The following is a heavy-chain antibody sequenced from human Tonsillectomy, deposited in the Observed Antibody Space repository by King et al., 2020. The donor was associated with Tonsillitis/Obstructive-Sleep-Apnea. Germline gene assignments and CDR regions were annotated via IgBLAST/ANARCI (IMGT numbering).Heavy chain of an antibody. CDR1: GDVLKQNA. J-gene: IGHJ6*03. D-gene: IGHD3-10*01. CDR2: IIPLFGSS. V-gene: IGHV1-69*12. CDR3: ARAAGPLRLNSYMDV. Sequence: QLVQSGAEVRKPGSSVKVSCKAPGDVLKQNAITWVRQAPGQGLEWMGGIIPLFGSSNYAQKFQGRITITADDFTSTVYMEVTSLRVEDTAVYYCARAAGPLRLNSYMDVWGKGTTVTVSS.